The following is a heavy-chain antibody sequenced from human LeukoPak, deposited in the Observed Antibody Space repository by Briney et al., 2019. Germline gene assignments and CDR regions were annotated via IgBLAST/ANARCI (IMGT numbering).Heavy chain of an antibody. CDR3: ARDYGISSGAMDV. Sequence: PGGSLRLSCVASGFTFSTSEMNWVRQAPGKGLEWVSYISSSGTTISYADSVRGRFIISRDNAKNSLYLQMNSLRAEDTSIYYCARDYGISSGAMDVWGKGTTVTVSS. J-gene: IGHJ6*04. CDR2: ISSSGTTI. V-gene: IGHV3-48*03. CDR1: GFTFSTSE. D-gene: IGHD3-10*01.